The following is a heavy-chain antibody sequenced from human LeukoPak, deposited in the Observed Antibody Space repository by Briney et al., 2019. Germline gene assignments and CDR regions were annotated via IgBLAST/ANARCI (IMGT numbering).Heavy chain of an antibody. CDR3: ARHLMGYYFDY. Sequence: SETLSLTCTVSGGSISSSNYYWGWIRQPPGKGLEWIRSIYYSGSTYYNPSLMSRVTISVDTSKNQFFLKLSSVTAADTAVYYCARHLMGYYFDYWGQGTLVTVSS. J-gene: IGHJ4*02. V-gene: IGHV4-39*01. CDR1: GGSISSSNYY. CDR2: IYYSGST. D-gene: IGHD2-8*01.